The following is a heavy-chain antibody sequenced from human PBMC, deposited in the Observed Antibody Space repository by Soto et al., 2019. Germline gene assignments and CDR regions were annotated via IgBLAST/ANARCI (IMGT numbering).Heavy chain of an antibody. D-gene: IGHD1-1*01. CDR3: ARRVSGHFES. J-gene: IGHJ4*02. CDR2: ISGSSSHT. V-gene: IGHV3-11*05. CDR1: GFTFSDYY. Sequence: QVQLVESGGGLVKPGGSLRLSCAASGFTFSDYYMSWIRQAPGKGLEWISYISGSSSHTNYADSVKGRFTTSRDNANISQYLQMNSLRVEDTAVYYCARRVSGHFESWGQGTLVTVSS.